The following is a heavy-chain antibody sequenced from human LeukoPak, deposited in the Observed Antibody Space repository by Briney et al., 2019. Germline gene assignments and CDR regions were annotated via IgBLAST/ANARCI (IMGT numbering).Heavy chain of an antibody. CDR1: GFTVSSNY. Sequence: GGSLRLSCAASGFTVSSNYMSWVRQAPGKGLEWVSVIYSGGSTYYADSVKGRFTISRDNSKNTLYLQMNSLRAEDTAVYYCARESKVVRGVAAIDYWGQGTLVTVSS. V-gene: IGHV3-66*01. CDR2: IYSGGST. D-gene: IGHD3-10*01. CDR3: ARESKVVRGVAAIDY. J-gene: IGHJ4*02.